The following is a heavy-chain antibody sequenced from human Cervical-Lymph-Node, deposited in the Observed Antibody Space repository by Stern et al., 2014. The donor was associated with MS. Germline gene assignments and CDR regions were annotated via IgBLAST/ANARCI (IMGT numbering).Heavy chain of an antibody. CDR3: ARATVL. Sequence: QVQLQESGPGLLRPSETLSLTCNVSGASITSHFWSWIRQPPGKGLEWIGYIYYRGTTNYNASLKGRVAISINTSKTQFSLRLSSVTAADTAVYYCARATVLWGQGILVTVSS. J-gene: IGHJ1*01. D-gene: IGHD6-6*01. CDR1: GASITSHF. CDR2: IYYRGTT. V-gene: IGHV4-59*11.